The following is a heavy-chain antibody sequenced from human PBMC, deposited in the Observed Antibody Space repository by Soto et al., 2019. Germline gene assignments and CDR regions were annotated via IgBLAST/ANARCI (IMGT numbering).Heavy chain of an antibody. CDR3: ARGSRIAAAGTRSPTFSDY. V-gene: IGHV4-34*01. D-gene: IGHD6-13*01. CDR2: INHSGST. CDR1: GGSFSGYY. J-gene: IGHJ4*02. Sequence: SETLSPTCAVYGGSFSGYYWSWIRQPPGKGLEWIGEINHSGSTNYNPSLKSRVTISVDTSKNQFSLKLSSVTAADTAVYYCARGSRIAAAGTRSPTFSDYWGQGTLVTVSS.